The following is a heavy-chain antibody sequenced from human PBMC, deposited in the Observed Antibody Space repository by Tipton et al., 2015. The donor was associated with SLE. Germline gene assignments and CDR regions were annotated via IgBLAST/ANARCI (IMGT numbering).Heavy chain of an antibody. CDR3: AKNRDTGKNWFEP. CDR1: GFTFSCCG. J-gene: IGHJ5*02. D-gene: IGHD1-1*01. V-gene: IGHV3-30*02. CDR2: IQDNGRRQ. Sequence: SLRLSCAASGFTFSCCGMHWARQAPGKGLEWVAFIQDNGRRQYYGDSVKSRFTISRDNSRNTVHLQMNSLRTEDTAVYYCAKNRDTGKNWFEPWGQGTLVTVSS.